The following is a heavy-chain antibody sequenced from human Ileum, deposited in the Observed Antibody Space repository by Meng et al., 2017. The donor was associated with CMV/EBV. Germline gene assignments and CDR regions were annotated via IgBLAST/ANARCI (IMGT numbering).Heavy chain of an antibody. CDR1: GGSISSYY. J-gene: IGHJ5*02. CDR2: IYTSGST. V-gene: IGHV4-4*07. D-gene: IGHD2-15*01. CDR3: ARYCSGGSCYSGRHNWFDP. Sequence: QGQSQGPGPGRVKPSETLSLTCTVSGGSISSYYWSWIRQPAGKGLEWIGRIYTSGSTNYNPSLKSRVTMSVDTSKNQFSLKLSSVTAADTAVYYCARYCSGGSCYSGRHNWFDPWGQGTLVTVSS.